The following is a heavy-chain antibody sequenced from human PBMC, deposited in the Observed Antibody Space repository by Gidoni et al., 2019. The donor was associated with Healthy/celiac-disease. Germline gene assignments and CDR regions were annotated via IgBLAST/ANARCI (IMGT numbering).Heavy chain of an antibody. CDR2: IIPIFGTA. J-gene: IGHJ3*02. CDR1: GGPFSSYA. V-gene: IGHV1-69*01. CDR3: ARPYYYDSSGYWRWDAFDI. Sequence: QVQLVQSGAEVKKPGSSAKVSCKASGGPFSSYAISWVRQAHGQGLEWMGGIIPIFGTANYAQKFQGRVTITADESTSTAYMGLSSLRSEDTAVYYCARPYYYDSSGYWRWDAFDIWGQGTMVTVSS. D-gene: IGHD3-22*01.